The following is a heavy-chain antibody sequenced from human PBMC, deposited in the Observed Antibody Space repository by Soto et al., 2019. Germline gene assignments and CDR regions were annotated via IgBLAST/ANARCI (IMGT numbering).Heavy chain of an antibody. CDR2: IIPILDIA. J-gene: IGHJ4*02. V-gene: IGHV1-69*08. D-gene: IGHD6-13*01. CDR3: ARDRMYSSSWYFDY. Sequence: QVQLVQSGAEVKKPGSSVKVSCKASGGTFSSYTISWVRQAPGQGLEWMGRIIPILDIANYAQKFQGRVTITADKSTSTAYMELSSLRSEDTAVYYCARDRMYSSSWYFDYWGQGTLVTVSS. CDR1: GGTFSSYT.